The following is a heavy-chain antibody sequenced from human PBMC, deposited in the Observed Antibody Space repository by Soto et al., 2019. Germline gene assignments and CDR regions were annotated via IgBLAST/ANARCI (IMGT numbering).Heavy chain of an antibody. CDR2: INPNSGGT. CDR3: ARDSQPYDYVSWFDP. Sequence: ASVKVSCKASGYTFTGYYMHWVRQAPGQGLEWMGWINPNSGGTNYAQKFQGWVTMTGDTSISTAYMELSRLRSDDTAVYYCARDSQPYDYVSWFDPWGQGTLVTVSS. J-gene: IGHJ5*02. V-gene: IGHV1-2*04. CDR1: GYTFTGYY. D-gene: IGHD3-16*01.